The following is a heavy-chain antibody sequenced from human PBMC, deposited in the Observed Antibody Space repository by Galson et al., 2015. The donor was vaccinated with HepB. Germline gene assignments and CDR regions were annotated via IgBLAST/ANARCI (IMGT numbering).Heavy chain of an antibody. CDR1: GFTFSRYA. Sequence: SLRLSCAASGFTFSRYAMHWVRQAPGKGLEYVSAISSNGGSTYYADSVKGRFTISRDNSKDTLYLQMSSLRAEDSAVYYCVGRITMIVGYYYGMDVWGQGTTVTVSS. CDR3: VGRITMIVGYYYGMDV. V-gene: IGHV3-64D*06. CDR2: ISSNGGST. D-gene: IGHD3-22*01. J-gene: IGHJ6*02.